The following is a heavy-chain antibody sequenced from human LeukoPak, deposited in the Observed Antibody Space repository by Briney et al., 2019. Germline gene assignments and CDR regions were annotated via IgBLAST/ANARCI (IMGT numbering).Heavy chain of an antibody. D-gene: IGHD2-21*01. J-gene: IGHJ3*01. CDR1: GNAFTISD. CDR3: ARAVVEGATRFAFNV. Sequence: EASVKVSCKASGNAFTISDFNWVRQATGQGPEWMGWMNPHSGNTGYAQKFQGRVTMTRNISINTAYLEISSLTSEDTAVYYCARAVVEGATRFAFNVWGQGTLVTVSS. V-gene: IGHV1-8*01. CDR2: MNPHSGNT.